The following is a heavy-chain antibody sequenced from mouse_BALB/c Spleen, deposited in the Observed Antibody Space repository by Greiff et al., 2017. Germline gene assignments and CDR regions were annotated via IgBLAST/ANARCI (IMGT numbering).Heavy chain of an antibody. CDR2: IWSGGST. CDR1: GFSLTSYG. V-gene: IGHV2-2*02. Sequence: QVHVKQSGPGLVQPSQSLSITCTVSGFSLTSYGVHWVRQSPGKGLEWLGVIWSGGSTDYNAAFISRLSISKDNSKSQVFFKMNSLQANDTAIYYCARDSMVKEGVMDYWGQGTSVTVSS. J-gene: IGHJ4*01. CDR3: ARDSMVKEGVMDY. D-gene: IGHD2-10*02.